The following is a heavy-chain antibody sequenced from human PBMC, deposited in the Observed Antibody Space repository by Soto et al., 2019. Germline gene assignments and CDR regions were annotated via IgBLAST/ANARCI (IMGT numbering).Heavy chain of an antibody. Sequence: SETLSLTCTVSGGSISSGGYYWNWIRQHPGKGLEWIGYTYYSGNTYYNPSLKSRVTMSVDTSKNQFSLRLSSVTAADTAVYYCARDPLYTDRSGYYVTSGHVDSLCQCILVT. CDR3: ARDPLYTDRSGYYVTSGHVDS. CDR1: GGSISSGGYY. V-gene: IGHV4-31*03. D-gene: IGHD3-22*01. CDR2: TYYSGNT. J-gene: IGHJ4*02.